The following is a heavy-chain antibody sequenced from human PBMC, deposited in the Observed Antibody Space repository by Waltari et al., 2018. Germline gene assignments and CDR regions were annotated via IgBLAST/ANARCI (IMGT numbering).Heavy chain of an antibody. Sequence: QVQLVESGGGVVQPGGSLRLSCAASGFTFSSYGMHWVRQAPGKGLEWVAFILYDGSNKYYADSVKGRFTISRDNSKNTAVYYCAKDLEVSRQLTLDYWGQGTLVTVSS. CDR2: ILYDGSNK. D-gene: IGHD3-10*01. CDR3: Y. CDR1: GFTFSSYG. V-gene: IGHV3-30*02. J-gene: IGHJ4*02.